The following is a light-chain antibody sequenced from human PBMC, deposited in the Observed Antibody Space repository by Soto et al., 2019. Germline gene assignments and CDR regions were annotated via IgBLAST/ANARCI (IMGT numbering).Light chain of an antibody. CDR3: QQRSNWPPIT. CDR2: GAS. V-gene: IGKV3-15*01. Sequence: IVMTQSPVTLSVSPGERATLSCRASQSISNNLAWYQQKPGQAPRLLISGASTRATGISARFSGSGSGTDFTLTISSLQSEDFAVYYCQQRSNWPPITFGQGTRLEIK. J-gene: IGKJ5*01. CDR1: QSISNN.